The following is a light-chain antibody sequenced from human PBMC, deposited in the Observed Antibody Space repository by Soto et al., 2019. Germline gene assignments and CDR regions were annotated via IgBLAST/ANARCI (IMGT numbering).Light chain of an antibody. CDR2: DTS. V-gene: IGKV3-11*01. CDR1: QDVSSK. Sequence: EIGMTQSPATLSVSPWERVTLSCRTSQDVSSKLAWYQQKPGQAPRLLIYDTSNRATGVPARFSGSGSGTDFTLTISSLEPEDCAIYYCQQRQYWPPITFGQGTRLEIK. CDR3: QQRQYWPPIT. J-gene: IGKJ5*01.